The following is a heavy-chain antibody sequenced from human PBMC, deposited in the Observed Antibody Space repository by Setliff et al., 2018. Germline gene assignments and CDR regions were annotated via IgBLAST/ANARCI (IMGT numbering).Heavy chain of an antibody. CDR2: IIGSGIST. V-gene: IGHV3-23*01. D-gene: IGHD3-3*01. J-gene: IGHJ4*01. Sequence: GGSLRLSCAASGLTFNSYAMSWVRQAPGKGLEWVSSIIGSGISTYYADSVQGRFTISRDNHKNTLHLQMNSLRVEDTAIYYCAKSPHDFWSGRVFFDYWGQGILVTVSS. CDR3: AKSPHDFWSGRVFFDY. CDR1: GLTFNSYA.